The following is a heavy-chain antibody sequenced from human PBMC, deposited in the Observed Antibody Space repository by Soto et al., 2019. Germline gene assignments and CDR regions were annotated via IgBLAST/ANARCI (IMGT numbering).Heavy chain of an antibody. D-gene: IGHD3-10*01. J-gene: IGHJ5*02. Sequence: SETLSLTCTVSGGSISSSSYYWGWIRQPPGKGLEWIGSIYYSGSTYYNPSLKSRVTISVDTSKNQFSLKLSSVTAADTAVYYCARHSPAYGSGSYFQFSAKNWFDPWGQGTLVTVSS. CDR2: IYYSGST. CDR1: GGSISSSSYY. CDR3: ARHSPAYGSGSYFQFSAKNWFDP. V-gene: IGHV4-39*01.